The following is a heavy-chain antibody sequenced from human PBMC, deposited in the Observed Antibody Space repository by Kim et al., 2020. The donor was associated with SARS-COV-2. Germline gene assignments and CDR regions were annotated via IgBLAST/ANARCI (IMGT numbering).Heavy chain of an antibody. CDR1: RGFISEYY. D-gene: IGHD3-3*01. CDR2: IHHNGIT. J-gene: IGHJ4*02. CDR3: ANKRAARSGFIES. V-gene: IGHV4-59*01. Sequence: SETLSLTCTVSRGFISEYYWSWIRQAPGKGLEWIGYIHHNGITNYNPSFKSRVSISINLSKNQFSFNLNSVTTADTAVYYCANKRAARSGFIESWGQGTLVTVSS.